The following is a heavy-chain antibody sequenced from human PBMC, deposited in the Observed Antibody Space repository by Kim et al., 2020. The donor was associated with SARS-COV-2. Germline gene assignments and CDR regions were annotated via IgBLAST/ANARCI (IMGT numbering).Heavy chain of an antibody. Sequence: SVKVSCKASGGTFSSYAISWVRQAPGQGLEWMGGIIPIFGTANYAQKFQGRVTITADESTSTAYMELSSLRSEDTAVYYCARESGFYGDYIRGYYYGMDVWGQGTTVTVSS. V-gene: IGHV1-69*13. CDR2: IIPIFGTA. J-gene: IGHJ6*02. CDR3: ARESGFYGDYIRGYYYGMDV. D-gene: IGHD4-17*01. CDR1: GGTFSSYA.